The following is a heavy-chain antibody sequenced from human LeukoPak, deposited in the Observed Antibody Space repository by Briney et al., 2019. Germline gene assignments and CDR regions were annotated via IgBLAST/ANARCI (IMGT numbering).Heavy chain of an antibody. CDR1: GGSFSGYY. CDR3: ARGLVRFSPGLRPIWFDP. CDR2: INHSGST. V-gene: IGHV4-34*01. J-gene: IGHJ5*02. D-gene: IGHD3-3*01. Sequence: MASETLSLTCAVYGGSFSGYYWSWIRQPPGKGLEWIGEINHSGSTNYNPSLKSRVTISVDTSKNQFSLKLSSVTAADTAMYYCARGLVRFSPGLRPIWFDPWGQGTLVTVSS.